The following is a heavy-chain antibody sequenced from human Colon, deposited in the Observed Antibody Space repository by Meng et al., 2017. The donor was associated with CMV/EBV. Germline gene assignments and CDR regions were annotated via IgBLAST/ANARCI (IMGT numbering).Heavy chain of an antibody. D-gene: IGHD2-2*01. V-gene: IGHV3-21*05. Sequence: GGSLRLSCEGSGFPFTSHSMNWVRQAPGKGLEWISYISSSGKDEYYADSVKGRFTISRDNAKNSVSLQMNALKVEDTAVYYCMRDLLPIRLIPAAQDYWGQGTLVTVSS. CDR1: GFPFTSHS. CDR2: ISSSGKDE. J-gene: IGHJ4*02. CDR3: MRDLLPIRLIPAAQDY.